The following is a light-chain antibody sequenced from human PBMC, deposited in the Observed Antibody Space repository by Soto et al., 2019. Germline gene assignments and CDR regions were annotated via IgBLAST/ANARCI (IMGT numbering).Light chain of an antibody. CDR3: QQYKNWPLT. CDR1: QSVDSNY. J-gene: IGKJ4*01. Sequence: EIVLTQSPGTLSLSPGARATLSCRASQSVDSNYLAWYQHKPGQAPRLLIDGASTRATGIPDRFSGSGSGTAFTLTISRLEPEDFAVYYCQQYKNWPLTFGGGTRVEIK. CDR2: GAS. V-gene: IGKV3-20*01.